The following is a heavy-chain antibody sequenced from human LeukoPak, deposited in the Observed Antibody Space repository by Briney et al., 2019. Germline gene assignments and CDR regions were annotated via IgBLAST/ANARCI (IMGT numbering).Heavy chain of an antibody. D-gene: IGHD3-3*02. CDR2: INTYNGNT. CDR1: GYTLTSYG. CDR3: ARDLVHHRLLATVYNWFDP. Sequence: ASVKVSCTASGYTLTSYGMSWVRQAPGQGLEWMGWINTYNGNTKYAKKFQGRVTMTTDTSTSTAYMELRSLRSDDTAVYYCARDLVHHRLLATVYNWFDPWGQGTLVTVSS. J-gene: IGHJ5*02. V-gene: IGHV1-18*01.